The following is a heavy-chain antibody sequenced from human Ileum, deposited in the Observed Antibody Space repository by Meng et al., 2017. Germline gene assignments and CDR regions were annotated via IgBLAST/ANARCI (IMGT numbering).Heavy chain of an antibody. CDR1: GASLIGTAYY. CDR3: ASWGALWLRGVVDY. CDR2: IDYSGST. V-gene: IGHV4-30-4*01. J-gene: IGHJ4*02. Sequence: QVQLRESGTELVKPSQIRHPTCTVSYPSSGASLIGTAYYWTWFRRPPGKGLVWIGNIDYSGSTYYTPSLRSRVTMSLDTFKNQFSLNLTSMSAADTAVYFCASWGALWLRGVVDYWGQGALVTVSS. D-gene: IGHD5-18*01.